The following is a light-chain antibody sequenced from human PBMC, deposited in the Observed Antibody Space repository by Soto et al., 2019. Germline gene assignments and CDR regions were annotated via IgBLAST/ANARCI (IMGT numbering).Light chain of an antibody. CDR3: QQYNSYA. Sequence: DIQMTQSPSTLSASVGDRVTITCRASQTISILLAWYQQKPGKAPKLLIYDASSLESGVPSRFSGSGSGTEFTLTISSLKHDDFATYYCQQYNSYAFGQGTKVEIK. CDR1: QTISIL. CDR2: DAS. J-gene: IGKJ1*01. V-gene: IGKV1-5*01.